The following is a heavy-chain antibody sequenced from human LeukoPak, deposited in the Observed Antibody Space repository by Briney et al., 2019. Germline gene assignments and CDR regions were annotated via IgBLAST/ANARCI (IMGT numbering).Heavy chain of an antibody. CDR3: ARDQEISGSYDY. V-gene: IGHV4-34*01. D-gene: IGHD1-26*01. CDR1: GGSFSGDY. CDR2: INHSGST. J-gene: IGHJ4*02. Sequence: PSETLSLTCAVYGGSFSGDYWNWIRQPPGKGLEWIGEINHSGSTNSNPSLKSRVTISVDRSKNQFSLKLSSVTAADTAVYYCARDQEISGSYDYWGQGTLVTVSS.